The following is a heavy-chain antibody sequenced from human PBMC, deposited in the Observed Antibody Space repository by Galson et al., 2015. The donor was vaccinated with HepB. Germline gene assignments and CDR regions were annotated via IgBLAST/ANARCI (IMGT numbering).Heavy chain of an antibody. V-gene: IGHV3-30*02. Sequence: SLRLSCATSGFTFNTYGIHWVRQAPGKGLEWVAFLRYDGFNEYYADSAKGRFTISRDTSKNTLYLQMNSLRAEDTAVYYCAKDISLLPSLGYWGQGTLVTVSS. CDR3: AKDISLLPSLGY. CDR1: GFTFNTYG. J-gene: IGHJ4*02. CDR2: LRYDGFNE. D-gene: IGHD2/OR15-2a*01.